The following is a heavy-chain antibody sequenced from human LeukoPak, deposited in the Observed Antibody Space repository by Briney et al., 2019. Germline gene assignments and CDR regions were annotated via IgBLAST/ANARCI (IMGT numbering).Heavy chain of an antibody. Sequence: SETLSLTCTVSGGSISSSSYYWGWIRQPPGKGLEWIGSIYYSGSTYYNPSLKSRVTISVDTSKNQFSLKLSSVTAAGTAVYYCARAYDYVWGSYRYTGYFDYWGQGTLVTVSS. V-gene: IGHV4-39*01. D-gene: IGHD3-16*02. CDR3: ARAYDYVWGSYRYTGYFDY. CDR2: IYYSGST. J-gene: IGHJ4*02. CDR1: GGSISSSSYY.